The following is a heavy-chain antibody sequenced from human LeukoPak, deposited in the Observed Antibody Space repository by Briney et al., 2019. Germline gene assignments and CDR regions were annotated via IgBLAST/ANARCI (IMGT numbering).Heavy chain of an antibody. CDR2: FDPEDGET. J-gene: IGHJ3*02. D-gene: IGHD1-14*01. V-gene: IGHV1-24*01. CDR1: GYTLTELS. Sequence: ASVKVSCKASGYTLTELSMHWVRQAPGKGLEWMGGFDPEDGETIYAQKFQGRVTMTEDTSTDTAYMELSSLRSEDTAVYYCATDPHRRSTGRYAFDIWGQGTMVTVSS. CDR3: ATDPHRRSTGRYAFDI.